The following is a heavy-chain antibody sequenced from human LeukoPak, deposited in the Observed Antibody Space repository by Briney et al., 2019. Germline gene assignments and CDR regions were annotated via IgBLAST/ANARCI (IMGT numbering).Heavy chain of an antibody. CDR1: GDSVSSNIAA. D-gene: IGHD2-15*01. J-gene: IGHJ4*02. CDR2: TYYRSRWYN. CDR3: AREVAGTGGFDY. V-gene: IGHV6-1*01. Sequence: SQTLSLTCAISGDSVSSNIAAWNWIRQSPSRGLEWLGRTYYRSRWYNDYALSVKSRIIVNPDTSRNQFSLQLDSVTPEDTAVYYCAREVAGTGGFDYWGQGTLVTVSS.